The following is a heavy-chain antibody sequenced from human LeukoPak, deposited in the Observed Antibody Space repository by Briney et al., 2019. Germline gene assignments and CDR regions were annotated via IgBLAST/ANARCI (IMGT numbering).Heavy chain of an antibody. CDR2: IRSDESNK. CDR3: AKDRYTAMADH. CDR1: GFTFSNYG. J-gene: IGHJ4*02. D-gene: IGHD5-18*01. Sequence: PGGSLRLSCAASGFTFSNYGMHWVRQAPGKGLEWVAFIRSDESNKYYADSVKGRFTISRDNSKNTLYLQMNSLRAEDTAVYYCAKDRYTAMADHWGQGTLVTVSS. V-gene: IGHV3-30*02.